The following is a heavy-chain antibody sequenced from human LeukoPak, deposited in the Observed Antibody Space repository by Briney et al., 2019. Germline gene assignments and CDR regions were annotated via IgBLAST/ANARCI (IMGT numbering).Heavy chain of an antibody. V-gene: IGHV4-39*01. CDR2: IYYSGNT. D-gene: IGHD2-15*01. CDR1: GGSISSSSNY. J-gene: IGHJ4*02. CDR3: ARPQVCSGGSCDVDY. Sequence: PSETLSLTCTVSGGSISSSSNYWGWIRQPPGKGLEWIGNIYYSGNTYYNPSLMSRVTISVDTSKNQFSLKLSSVTAADTAVYYCARPQVCSGGSCDVDYWGQGTLVTVSS.